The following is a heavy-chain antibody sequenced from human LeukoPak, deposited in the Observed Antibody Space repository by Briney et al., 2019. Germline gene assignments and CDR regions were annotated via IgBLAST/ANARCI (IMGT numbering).Heavy chain of an antibody. V-gene: IGHV4-59*08. CDR3: ARGRGGDGYRYHDFDY. Sequence: SETLTLTCTVSGGSISSYYWSWIRQPPGKGLEWIGYIYYSGSTYYNPSLKSRVTISVDTSKNQFSLKLSSVTAADTAVYYCARGRGGDGYRYHDFDYWGQGTLVTVSS. CDR2: IYYSGST. CDR1: GGSISSYY. J-gene: IGHJ4*02. D-gene: IGHD5-24*01.